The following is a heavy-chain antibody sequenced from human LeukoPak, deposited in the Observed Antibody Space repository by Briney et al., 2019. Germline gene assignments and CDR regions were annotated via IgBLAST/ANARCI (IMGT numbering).Heavy chain of an antibody. V-gene: IGHV4-59*08. D-gene: IGHD3-22*01. CDR1: GGSISSYY. CDR2: IYYSGST. Sequence: SETLSLTCTVSGGSISSYYWIWIRQPPGKGLEWVGYIYYSGSTNYNPSLKSRVTISVDTSKNQFSLKLSSVTAADPAVYYCARHAGSSGYYDGDFDYWGQGTLVTVSS. CDR3: ARHAGSSGYYDGDFDY. J-gene: IGHJ4*02.